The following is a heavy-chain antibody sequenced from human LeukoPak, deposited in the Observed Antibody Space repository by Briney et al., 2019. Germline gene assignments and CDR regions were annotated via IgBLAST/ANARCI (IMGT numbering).Heavy chain of an antibody. V-gene: IGHV1-69*16. CDR3: ARDYHGGSSGWYSLGSAFDI. CDR2: IIPILGIA. CDR1: GGTFSSYT. Sequence: SVKVSCKASGGTFSSYTISWVRQAPGQGLEWMGRIIPILGIANYAQKFQGRVTITTDESTSTAYMELSSLRSEDTAVYYCARDYHGGSSGWYSLGSAFDIWGQGTMVTVSS. J-gene: IGHJ3*02. D-gene: IGHD6-19*01.